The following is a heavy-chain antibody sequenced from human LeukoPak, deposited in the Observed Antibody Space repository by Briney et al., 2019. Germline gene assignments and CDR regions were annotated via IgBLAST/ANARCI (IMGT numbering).Heavy chain of an antibody. CDR3: ATAFLWFGGWFDP. D-gene: IGHD3-10*01. CDR2: ISSSSSYI. J-gene: IGHJ5*02. Sequence: GGSLRLSCAASGFTFSSYSMNWVRQAPGKGLEWVSSISSSSSYIYYADSVKGRFTISRDNAKNSLYLQMNSLRAEDTAVYYCATAFLWFGGWFDPWGQGTLVTVSS. V-gene: IGHV3-21*01. CDR1: GFTFSSYS.